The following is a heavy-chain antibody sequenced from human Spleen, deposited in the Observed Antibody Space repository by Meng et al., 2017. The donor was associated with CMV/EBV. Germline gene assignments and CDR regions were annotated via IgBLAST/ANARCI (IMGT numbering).Heavy chain of an antibody. D-gene: IGHD3-10*01. J-gene: IGHJ4*02. CDR2: INPYADTT. V-gene: IGHV1-46*01. CDR3: ARAGVGSGYYLDY. Sequence: CKASGHSFSNYYIHWVRQAPGQGLEWMGVINPYADTTGYAQKFRGRVTMTRDTSASTVYMELSGLRSEDTAVYFCARAGVGSGYYLDYWGQGTLVTVSS. CDR1: GHSFSNYY.